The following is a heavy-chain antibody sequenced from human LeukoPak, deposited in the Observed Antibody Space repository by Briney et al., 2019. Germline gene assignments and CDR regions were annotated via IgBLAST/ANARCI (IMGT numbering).Heavy chain of an antibody. Sequence: SETLSLTCTVSGGSISSGGYYWSWIRQHPGKGLEWIGYIYYSGSTYYNPSLKSRVTISVDTSKNQFSLKLSSVTAADTAVYYCAKCGAASRTTCQESAFDMWGQGTMVTVSS. D-gene: IGHD1-14*01. CDR3: AKCGAASRTTCQESAFDM. V-gene: IGHV4-31*03. CDR2: IYYSGST. CDR1: GGSISSGGYY. J-gene: IGHJ3*02.